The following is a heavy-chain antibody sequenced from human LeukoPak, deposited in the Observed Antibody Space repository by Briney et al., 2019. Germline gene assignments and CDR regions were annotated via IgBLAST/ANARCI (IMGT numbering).Heavy chain of an antibody. J-gene: IGHJ4*02. D-gene: IGHD3-3*01. CDR1: GYSFTSYW. V-gene: IGHV5-51*01. CDR3: ARQGRDYDFWSGPAYYFDY. Sequence: GESLKISCKGSGYSFTSYWIGWVRQMPGKGLEWMGIIYPGDSDTRYSPSFQGQVTISADKSISTAYLQWSSLKASDTAMYYCARQGRDYDFWSGPAYYFDYWGQGTLVTVSS. CDR2: IYPGDSDT.